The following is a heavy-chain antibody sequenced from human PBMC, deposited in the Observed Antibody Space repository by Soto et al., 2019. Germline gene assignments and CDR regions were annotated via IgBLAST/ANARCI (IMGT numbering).Heavy chain of an antibody. D-gene: IGHD3-10*01. Sequence: QVQLVESGGGVVQPGRSLRLSCAASGFTFSSYAMHWVRQAPGKGLEWVAVISYDGSNKYYADSVKGRFTISRDNSKNTLYLQMNSLRAEDTAVYFCARTLDGSGSRGALLDYGRDVWGQGTTVTVSS. J-gene: IGHJ6*02. V-gene: IGHV3-30-3*01. CDR1: GFTFSSYA. CDR2: ISYDGSNK. CDR3: ARTLDGSGSRGALLDYGRDV.